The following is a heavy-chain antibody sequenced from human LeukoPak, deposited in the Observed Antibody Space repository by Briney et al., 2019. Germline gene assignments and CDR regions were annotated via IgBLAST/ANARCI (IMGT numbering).Heavy chain of an antibody. CDR3: ARDARRYSSSSYFDY. CDR1: GFTFSSYG. J-gene: IGHJ4*02. CDR2: IWYGGSNK. V-gene: IGHV3-33*01. Sequence: GGSLRLSCAASGFTFSSYGMHWVGQAPGKGLGGVAVIWYGGSNKYYADSVKGRFTISRDNSKNTLYLQMNSLRAEDTAVYYCARDARRYSSSSYFDYWGQGTLVTVSS. D-gene: IGHD6-6*01.